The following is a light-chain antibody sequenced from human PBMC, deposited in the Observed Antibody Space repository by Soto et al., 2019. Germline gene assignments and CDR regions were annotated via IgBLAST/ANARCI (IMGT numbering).Light chain of an antibody. V-gene: IGKV3D-15*01. CDR3: QQYNNWPPIT. Sequence: EIVMTQSPATLSVSPGERATLSCRASQSVSSNFAWYQQKPGHAPRLLIYGASTRATGIPARFSGSGSGTEFTLTISSLQSEDFAVSYCQQYNNWPPITFGQGTKVDIK. J-gene: IGKJ1*01. CDR2: GAS. CDR1: QSVSSN.